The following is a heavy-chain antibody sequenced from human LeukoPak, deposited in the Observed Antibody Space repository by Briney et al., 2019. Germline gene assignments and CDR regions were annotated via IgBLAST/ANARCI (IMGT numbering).Heavy chain of an antibody. CDR3: ASPHGSGSYCN. CDR1: GGSISSSSYY. D-gene: IGHD3-10*01. V-gene: IGHV4-39*01. Sequence: ASETLSLTCTVSGGSISSSSYYWGWIRQPPGKGLEWIGSIYYGGSTYYNPSLKSRVTISVDTSKNQFSLKLGSVTAADTAVYYCASPHGSGSYCNWGQGTLVTVSS. J-gene: IGHJ4*02. CDR2: IYYGGST.